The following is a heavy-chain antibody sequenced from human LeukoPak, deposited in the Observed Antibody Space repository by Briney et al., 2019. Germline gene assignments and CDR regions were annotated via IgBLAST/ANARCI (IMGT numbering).Heavy chain of an antibody. V-gene: IGHV3-53*01. J-gene: IGHJ4*02. D-gene: IGHD1-26*01. CDR1: GFTVSTDH. CDR2: SYSGGSR. CDR3: ARVWELSFDH. Sequence: GGSLRLSCAASGFTVSTDHMSWVRQAPGKGLEWVAVSYSGGSRHYAESVKGRFTISRDNSKNTLCLQMNSLRAEDTALYYCARVWELSFDHWGQGTLVTVSS.